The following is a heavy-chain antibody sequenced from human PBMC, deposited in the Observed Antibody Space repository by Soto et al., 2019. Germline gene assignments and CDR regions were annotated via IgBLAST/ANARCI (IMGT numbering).Heavy chain of an antibody. V-gene: IGHV3-9*01. J-gene: IGHJ4*02. CDR1: GFTFDDYA. D-gene: IGHD2-2*01. CDR3: AKSTCSSTSCYWFDY. Sequence: EVQLLESGGDLVQPGGSLRLSCAASGFTFDDYAMHWVRQAPGKGLEWVSGISWNSGSIGYADSVKGRFTISRDNAKNSLYLQMNSLRAEDTALYYCAKSTCSSTSCYWFDYWGQGTLVTVSS. CDR2: ISWNSGSI.